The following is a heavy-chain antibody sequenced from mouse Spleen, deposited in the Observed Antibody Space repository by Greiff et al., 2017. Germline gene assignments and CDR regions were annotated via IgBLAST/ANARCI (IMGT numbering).Heavy chain of an antibody. Sequence: VHVKQSGPELVKPGASVKMSCKASGYTFTSYVMHWVKQKPGQGLEWIGYINPYNDGTKYNEKFKGKATLTSDKSSSTAYMELSSLTSEDSAVYYCAREGGTDDYWGQGTTLTVSS. J-gene: IGHJ2*01. D-gene: IGHD4-1*01. CDR3: AREGGTDDY. CDR2: INPYNDGT. CDR1: GYTFTSYV. V-gene: IGHV1-14*01.